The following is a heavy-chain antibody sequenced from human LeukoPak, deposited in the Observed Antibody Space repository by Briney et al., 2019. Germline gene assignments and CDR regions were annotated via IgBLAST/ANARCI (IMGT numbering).Heavy chain of an antibody. D-gene: IGHD6-13*01. CDR2: ISYDGSNK. CDR3: ARVQKGIAAAGTGGGWFEP. V-gene: IGHV3-30-3*01. Sequence: PGRSLRLSCAASGFTFSSYAMHWVRQAPGKGLEWVAVISYDGSNKYYADSVKGRLTISRDNSKNTLYLQMNSLRDDDTAVYYCARVQKGIAAAGTGGGWFEPWGQGTLVTVS. CDR1: GFTFSSYA. J-gene: IGHJ5*02.